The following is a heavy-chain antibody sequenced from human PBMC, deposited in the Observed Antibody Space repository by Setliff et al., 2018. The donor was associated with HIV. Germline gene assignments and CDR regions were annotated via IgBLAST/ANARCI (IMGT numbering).Heavy chain of an antibody. J-gene: IGHJ3*01. V-gene: IGHV4-59*11. CDR1: GGSISGHY. D-gene: IGHD2-2*01. CDR3: AREDASVNHAFDF. CDR2: IYYSGST. Sequence: NPSETLSLTCTVSGGSISGHYWSWIRQPPGMGLEWVGYIYYSGSTYSNPSLISRATMSVDTSKNQFSLELRSVTVADTAVYFCAREDASVNHAFDFWGQGKMVTVSS.